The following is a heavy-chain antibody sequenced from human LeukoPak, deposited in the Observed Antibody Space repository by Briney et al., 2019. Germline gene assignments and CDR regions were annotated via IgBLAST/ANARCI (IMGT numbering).Heavy chain of an antibody. J-gene: IGHJ3*02. CDR1: GCSISSSSYY. CDR3: ARRGDIVVLPGATAFDI. Sequence: SETLSLTCTVSGCSISSSSYYWGWIRHPPGMELKWRGSTYYSGGTYYYQTLKGRVTISGDTSKNQFSLKLSSVTAADTAVYYCARRGDIVVLPGATAFDIWGQGTMVTVSS. D-gene: IGHD2-2*01. CDR2: TYYSGGT. V-gene: IGHV4-39*01.